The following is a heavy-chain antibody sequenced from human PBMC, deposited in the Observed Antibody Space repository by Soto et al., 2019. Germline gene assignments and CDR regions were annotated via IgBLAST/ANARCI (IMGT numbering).Heavy chain of an antibody. J-gene: IGHJ4*02. V-gene: IGHV3-23*01. CDR2: ISGSGGST. CDR3: AKLRRAVAAAGGFFDY. CDR1: GSTFSSYA. D-gene: IGHD6-13*01. Sequence: PGGSLRLSCAASGSTFSSYAMSWVRQAPGKGLEWVSAISGSGGSTYYADSVKGRFTISRDNSKNTLYLQMNSLRAEDTAVYYCAKLRRAVAAAGGFFDYWGQGTLVTVSS.